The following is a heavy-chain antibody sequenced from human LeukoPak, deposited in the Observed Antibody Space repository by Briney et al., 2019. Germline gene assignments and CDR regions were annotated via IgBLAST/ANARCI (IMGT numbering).Heavy chain of an antibody. V-gene: IGHV6-1*01. CDR1: GDSVSSNSAA. D-gene: IGHD3-10*01. Sequence: SQTLSLTCAISGDSVSSNSAAWNWIRQSPSRGLEWLGRTYYRSKWYNDYAVSVKSRITINPDTSKNQFSLQLNSVTPEDTAVYYCARDLGYRGDYGSGSPYYYYGMDVWGQGTTVTVSS. CDR2: TYYRSKWYN. CDR3: ARDLGYRGDYGSGSPYYYYGMDV. J-gene: IGHJ6*02.